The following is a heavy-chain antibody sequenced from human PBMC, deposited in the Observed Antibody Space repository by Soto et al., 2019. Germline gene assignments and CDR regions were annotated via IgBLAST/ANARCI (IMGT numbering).Heavy chain of an antibody. D-gene: IGHD2-8*01. CDR1: GFSFSDYF. V-gene: IGHV1-46*01. J-gene: IGHJ4*02. CDR3: ARASCTNGVCYIIDY. CDR2: INPSGGST. Sequence: ASVKVSCKASGFSFSDYFMHWVRQAPGQGLGWMGIINPSGGSTSYAQKFQGRVTMTRDTSTSTVYMELSSLRSEDTAVYYCARASCTNGVCYIIDYWGQGTLVTVSS.